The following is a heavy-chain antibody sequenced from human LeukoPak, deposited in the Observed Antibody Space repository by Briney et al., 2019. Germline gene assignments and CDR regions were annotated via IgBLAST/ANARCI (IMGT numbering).Heavy chain of an antibody. CDR1: GFTFSSYA. Sequence: GGSLRLSCAASGFTFSSYAMSWVRQAPGKGLEWVSAISGSGGSTYYADSVKGRFTTSRDNSKNTLYLQINSLRAEDTAVYYCAKDLRVGATDCYFDYWGQGTLVTVSS. CDR2: ISGSGGST. D-gene: IGHD1-26*01. V-gene: IGHV3-23*01. CDR3: AKDLRVGATDCYFDY. J-gene: IGHJ4*02.